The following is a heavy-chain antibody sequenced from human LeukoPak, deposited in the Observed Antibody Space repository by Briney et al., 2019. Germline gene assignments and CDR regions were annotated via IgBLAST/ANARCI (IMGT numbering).Heavy chain of an antibody. D-gene: IGHD5-12*01. V-gene: IGHV4-39*07. J-gene: IGHJ4*02. CDR1: GGSISSSSYY. Sequence: SETLSLTCTVSGGSISSSSYYWGWIRQPPGKGLEWIGSIYYSGSTYYNPSLKSRVTISVDTSKNQFSLKLSSVTAADTAVYYCARDRRTGGYDFYFDYWGQGTLVTVSS. CDR3: ARDRRTGGYDFYFDY. CDR2: IYYSGST.